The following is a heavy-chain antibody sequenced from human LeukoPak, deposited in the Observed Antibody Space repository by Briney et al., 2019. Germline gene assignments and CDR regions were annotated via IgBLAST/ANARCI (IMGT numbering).Heavy chain of an antibody. D-gene: IGHD5-18*01. J-gene: IGHJ4*02. Sequence: GGSLRLSCAASGFTFSSYAMSWVRQAPGKGLEWVSAISGSGGSTYYADSVKGRFTISRDNSKNTLYPQMNSLRAEDTAVYYCAKDLRIQLWLSESPFDYWGQGTLVTVSS. V-gene: IGHV3-23*01. CDR3: AKDLRIQLWLSESPFDY. CDR2: ISGSGGST. CDR1: GFTFSSYA.